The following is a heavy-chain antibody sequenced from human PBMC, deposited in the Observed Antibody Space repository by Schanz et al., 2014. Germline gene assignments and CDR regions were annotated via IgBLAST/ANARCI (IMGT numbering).Heavy chain of an antibody. J-gene: IGHJ6*02. Sequence: QVQLVQSGAEVKKPGASVKVSCKAFGYSFTSYYIHWVRQAPGQGLEWMATINPSGGSTSFAQKFQGRVTMTRATSTSTVNMELTSLRSEDTAVYYCARDPYSASYFPSPPLYGLDGWGQGTTVTVSS. D-gene: IGHD1-26*01. V-gene: IGHV1-46*01. CDR3: ARDPYSASYFPSPPLYGLDG. CDR1: GYSFTSYY. CDR2: INPSGGST.